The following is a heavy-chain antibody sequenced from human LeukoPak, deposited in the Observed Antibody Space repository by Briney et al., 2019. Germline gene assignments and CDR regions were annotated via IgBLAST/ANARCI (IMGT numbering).Heavy chain of an antibody. V-gene: IGHV3-13*01. Sequence: GGSLRLSCAASGFTFSSYDMHWVRQATGKGLERVSAIGTAGDTYYPGSVKGRFTISRENAKNSLYLQMNSLRAGDTAVYYCARSTAMVTLGDYGMDVWGQGTTVTVSS. CDR1: GFTFSSYD. CDR2: IGTAGDT. CDR3: ARSTAMVTLGDYGMDV. D-gene: IGHD5-18*01. J-gene: IGHJ6*02.